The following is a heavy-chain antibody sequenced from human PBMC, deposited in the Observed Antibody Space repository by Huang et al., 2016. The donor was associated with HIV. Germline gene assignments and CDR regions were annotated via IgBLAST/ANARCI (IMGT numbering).Heavy chain of an antibody. J-gene: IGHJ3*02. V-gene: IGHV3-73*02. Sequence: EVQLVESGGGLVQPGGSLKLSCAASGFTLSGSAMHWVRQAAVGELQWFGRIRIKINGYATVYSAAVKVRFTISRDDSKNTAYLQMNSLKTEDTAVYYCSRHPFDYYDSTDTGALDIWGQGTMVTVSS. CDR2: IRIKINGYAT. CDR3: SRHPFDYYDSTDTGALDI. D-gene: IGHD3-22*01. CDR1: GFTLSGSA.